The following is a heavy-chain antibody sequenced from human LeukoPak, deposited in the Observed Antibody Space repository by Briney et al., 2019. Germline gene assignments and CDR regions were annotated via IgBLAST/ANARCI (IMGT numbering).Heavy chain of an antibody. CDR1: GYTFTSYY. D-gene: IGHD2-8*01. J-gene: IGHJ4*02. V-gene: IGHV1-46*01. CDR3: AREGDIVLMASGGAFDY. CDR2: INPSGGST. Sequence: GASVKVSCKASGYTFTSYYMHWVRQAPGQGLEWMGIINPSGGSTSYAQKFQGRVTMTRDTSTSTIYMDLSSLRSEDTAVYYCAREGDIVLMASGGAFDYWGQGTLVTVSS.